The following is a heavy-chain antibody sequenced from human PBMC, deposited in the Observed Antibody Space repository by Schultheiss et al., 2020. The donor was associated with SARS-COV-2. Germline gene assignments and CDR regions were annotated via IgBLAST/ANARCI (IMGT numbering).Heavy chain of an antibody. CDR2: INHSGST. D-gene: IGHD2/OR15-2a*01. Sequence: SETLSLTCTVSGGSVSSGSYYWSWIRQPPGKGLEWIGEINHSGSTNYNPSLKSRVTISVDTSKNQFSLKLSSVTAADTAVYYCARDTSDLYGPGPFDPWGQGTLVTVSS. CDR1: GGSVSSGSYY. CDR3: ARDTSDLYGPGPFDP. V-gene: IGHV4-61*01. J-gene: IGHJ5*02.